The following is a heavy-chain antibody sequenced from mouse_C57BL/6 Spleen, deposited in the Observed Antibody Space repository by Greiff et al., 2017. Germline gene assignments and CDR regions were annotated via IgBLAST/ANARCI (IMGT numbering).Heavy chain of an antibody. CDR3: TRPYYYGSSYNAWFAY. CDR1: GYTFTDYE. CDR2: IDPETGGT. D-gene: IGHD1-1*01. V-gene: IGHV1-15*01. J-gene: IGHJ3*01. Sequence: VQLQQSGAELVRPGASVTLSCKASGYTFTDYEMHWVKQTPVHGLEWIGAIDPETGGTAYNQKFKGKAILTADKSSSTAYMEPRSLTSEDSAVYYCTRPYYYGSSYNAWFAYWGQGTLVTVSA.